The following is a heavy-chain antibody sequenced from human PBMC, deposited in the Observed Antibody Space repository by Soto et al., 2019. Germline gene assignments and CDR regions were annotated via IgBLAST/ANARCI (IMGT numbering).Heavy chain of an antibody. D-gene: IGHD3-16*02. Sequence: PGGSLRLSCAASGFTFNTFAMNWVRQAPGKGLEWVASISGSGGTTYYADSVKGRFTISRGTSKNTLYLQVNSLSAEDTAVYYGPKGFIGVVSVIRPVDNFYVWGQGTKFTVSS. J-gene: IGHJ3*01. V-gene: IGHV3-23*01. CDR1: GFTFNTFA. CDR2: ISGSGGTT. CDR3: PKGFIGVVSVIRPVDNFYV.